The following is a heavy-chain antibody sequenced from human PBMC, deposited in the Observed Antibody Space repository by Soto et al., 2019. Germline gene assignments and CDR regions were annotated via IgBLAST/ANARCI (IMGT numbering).Heavy chain of an antibody. D-gene: IGHD2-8*01. CDR3: AKNGQPPYYYYGMDV. CDR2: ISGYNGDT. J-gene: IGHJ6*02. Sequence: QGQLVQSGGEAKKPGASVKVSCKASGYTFTRYGISWVRQAPGQGLEWMGWISGYNGDTNYAQKFQGRVTMTIDTSTSTAYMELRSLTSDDTVVYYCAKNGQPPYYYYGMDVWGQGTTVTVSS. CDR1: GYTFTRYG. V-gene: IGHV1-18*01.